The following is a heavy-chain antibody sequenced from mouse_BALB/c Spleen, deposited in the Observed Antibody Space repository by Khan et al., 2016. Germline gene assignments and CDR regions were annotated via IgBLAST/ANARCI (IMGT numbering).Heavy chain of an antibody. J-gene: IGHJ3*01. V-gene: IGHV9-1*02. D-gene: IGHD2-1*01. CDR2: INTYTGEP. Sequence: QIQLVQSGPELKKPGETVKISCKASGYTFTNYGMNWVKQAPGKGLKWMGWINTYTGEPTYADDFKGRFAFSLETSASTAYLQINNLKNEDMATXFCARDYGNPFAYWGQGTLVTVSA. CDR1: GYTFTNYG. CDR3: ARDYGNPFAY.